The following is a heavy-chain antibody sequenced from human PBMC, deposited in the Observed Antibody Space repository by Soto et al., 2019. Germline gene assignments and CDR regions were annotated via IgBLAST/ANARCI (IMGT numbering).Heavy chain of an antibody. CDR3: ARVGPYCGGDCYSPPP. CDR2: IYHSGST. CDR1: GYSIRNGYY. V-gene: IGHV4-38-2*01. D-gene: IGHD2-21*02. Sequence: SETLSLTCAVSGYSIRNGYYWGWIRQPPGKGLEWIGTIYHSGSTYYNPSLKSRVTISVDASENHFSLKLSPVTAADTAVYYCARVGPYCGGDCYSPPPWGQGTLVTVSS. J-gene: IGHJ5*02.